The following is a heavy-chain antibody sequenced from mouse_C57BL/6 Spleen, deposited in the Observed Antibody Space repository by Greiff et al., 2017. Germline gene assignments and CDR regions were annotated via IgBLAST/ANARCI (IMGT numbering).Heavy chain of an antibody. V-gene: IGHV1-50*01. J-gene: IGHJ3*01. CDR3: AREIN. D-gene: IGHD5-1-1*01. CDR1: GYTFTSYW. Sequence: QVQLQQPGAELVKPGASVKLSCKASGYTFTSYWMQWVKQRPGQGLEWIGEIDPSDSYTNYNQKFKGKATLTVATSSSTAYMQLSSPASEDAAVYYCAREINWGQGTLVTVSA. CDR2: IDPSDSYT.